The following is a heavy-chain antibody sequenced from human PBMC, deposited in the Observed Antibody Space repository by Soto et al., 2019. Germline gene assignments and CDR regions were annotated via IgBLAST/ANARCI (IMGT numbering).Heavy chain of an antibody. CDR3: TRANWYSEY. CDR1: GGSISNHY. CDR2: IYYNGNT. V-gene: IGHV4-59*11. Sequence: QVQLQESGPGLVKPSETLSLTCTVSGGSISNHYWSWIRQPPGKGLEWIGYIYYNGNTNYNPSLKSRVTMSVDTSKNQISRKLSFVTAADTAVYYCTRANWYSEYWGQGTLVTVSS. D-gene: IGHD7-27*01. J-gene: IGHJ4*02.